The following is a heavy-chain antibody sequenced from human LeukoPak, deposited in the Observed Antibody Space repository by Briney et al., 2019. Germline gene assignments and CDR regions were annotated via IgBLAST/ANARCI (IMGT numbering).Heavy chain of an antibody. Sequence: PGGSLRLSCAASGFTFSSYAMHWVRQAPGKGLEWVAVISYDGSNKYYADSVKGRFTISRDNSKNTLYLQMNSLRAEDTGVYYCAKDDYIVVVPAAIFEYFQHWGQGTLVTVSS. CDR3: AKDDYIVVVPAAIFEYFQH. D-gene: IGHD2-2*01. V-gene: IGHV3-30-3*01. J-gene: IGHJ1*01. CDR1: GFTFSSYA. CDR2: ISYDGSNK.